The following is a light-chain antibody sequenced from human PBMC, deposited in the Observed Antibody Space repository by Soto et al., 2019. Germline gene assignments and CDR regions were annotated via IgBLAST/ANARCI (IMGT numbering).Light chain of an antibody. Sequence: DIQMTQSPSTLSASVGDRVTITCRASQSISNWLAWYQQKPGKAPKLLIHKASSLESGVPSRFSGSGSGTEFTLTINSLQPDDFVTYYCQQYNNTFGQGTKVEIK. CDR2: KAS. J-gene: IGKJ1*01. CDR1: QSISNW. V-gene: IGKV1-5*03. CDR3: QQYNNT.